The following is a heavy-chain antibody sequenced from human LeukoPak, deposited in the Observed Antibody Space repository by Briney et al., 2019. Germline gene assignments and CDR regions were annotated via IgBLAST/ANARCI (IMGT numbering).Heavy chain of an antibody. V-gene: IGHV4-4*02. D-gene: IGHD6-13*01. CDR1: SGSIFSSNW. CDR2: IYTSGTT. J-gene: IGHJ4*02. Sequence: SGTLSLTCAVSSGSIFSSNWWRWVRQPPGKGLEWIGRIYTSGTTHYNPSLKSRVTMPVDTSKNQFSLNLSSVTAADTAVYYCARFSSIAAAFDYWGLGTLVTVSS. CDR3: ARFSSIAAAFDY.